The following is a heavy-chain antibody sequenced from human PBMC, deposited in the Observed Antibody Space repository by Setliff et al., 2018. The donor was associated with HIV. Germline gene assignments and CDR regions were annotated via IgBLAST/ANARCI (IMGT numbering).Heavy chain of an antibody. CDR3: AREPISYRDFVVVAAAFDI. Sequence: ASVKVSCKASGYAFTNYYLPWVRQAPGQGLAWMGIINPSGGSTIYAQKLQGRVTMTRDTSTNTVYMELSSLRSEDTAVYYCAREPISYRDFVVVAAAFDIWGQGTMGTVS. CDR1: GYAFTNYY. D-gene: IGHD2-15*01. CDR2: INPSGGST. J-gene: IGHJ3*02. V-gene: IGHV1-46*01.